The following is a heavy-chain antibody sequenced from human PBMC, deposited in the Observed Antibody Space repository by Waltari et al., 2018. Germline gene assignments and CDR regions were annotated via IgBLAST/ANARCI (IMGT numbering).Heavy chain of an antibody. CDR2: INTNSGVT. J-gene: IGHJ3*01. Sequence: QVQLVQSGAEVRKPGDSGTVSCKASGYTFPDNCIHWVRQAPGQGLEWMGWINTNSGVTKYAQKFQDRVTMTRDTSISTATAYMDLNRLRSDDTAVYFCATAAAYNYDPTRAFDVWGQGTKVTVSS. D-gene: IGHD3-22*01. CDR1: GYTFPDNC. V-gene: IGHV1-2*02. CDR3: ATAAAYNYDPTRAFDV.